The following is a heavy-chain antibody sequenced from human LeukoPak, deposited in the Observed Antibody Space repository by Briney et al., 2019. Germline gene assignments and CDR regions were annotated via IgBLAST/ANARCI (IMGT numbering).Heavy chain of an antibody. CDR1: GGSISSSSYY. V-gene: IGHV4-39*07. CDR3: AREGTLPYYYYYYMDV. Sequence: SETLSLTCTVSGGSISSSSYYWSWIRQPPGKGLEWIGEINHSGSTNYNPSLKSRVTISVDTSKNQFSLKLSSVTAADTAVYYCAREGTLPYYYYYYMDVWGKGTTVTVSS. D-gene: IGHD2/OR15-2a*01. CDR2: INHSGST. J-gene: IGHJ6*03.